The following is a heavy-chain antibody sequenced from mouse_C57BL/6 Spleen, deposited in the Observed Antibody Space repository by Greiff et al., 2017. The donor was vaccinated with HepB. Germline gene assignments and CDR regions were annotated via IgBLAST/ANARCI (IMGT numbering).Heavy chain of an antibody. D-gene: IGHD1-1*01. CDR2: IHPNSGST. J-gene: IGHJ1*03. Sequence: QVQLQQPGAELVKPGASVKLSCKASGYTFTSYWMHWVKQRPGQGLEWIGMIHPNSGSTNYNEKFKSKATLTVDKSSSTAYMQLSSLTSEDSAVYYCARGGYYGSSTWYFDVWGTGTTVTVSS. V-gene: IGHV1-64*01. CDR3: ARGGYYGSSTWYFDV. CDR1: GYTFTSYW.